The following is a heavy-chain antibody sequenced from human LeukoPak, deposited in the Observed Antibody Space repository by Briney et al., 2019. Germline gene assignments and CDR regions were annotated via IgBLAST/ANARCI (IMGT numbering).Heavy chain of an antibody. V-gene: IGHV1-18*01. CDR3: AINRDALTGYYISYFHY. Sequence: ASVNVSCKASGYTFSTYGISWVRQAPGQGLEWMGWISPFSGKTNYAPKLQGRVTMGTDTSTSTAYMELRSLRSDDTAVYYCAINRDALTGYYISYFHYWGQGTLVSVSS. CDR2: ISPFSGKT. J-gene: IGHJ4*02. CDR1: GYTFSTYG. D-gene: IGHD3-9*01.